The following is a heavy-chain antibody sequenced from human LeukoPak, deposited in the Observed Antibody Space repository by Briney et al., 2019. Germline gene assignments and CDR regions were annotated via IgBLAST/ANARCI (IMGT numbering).Heavy chain of an antibody. CDR1: GLSFNNFG. J-gene: IGHJ4*02. D-gene: IGHD2-2*01. CDR2: ISGSGGST. Sequence: GGCLRLSCVASGLSFNNFGMTWVRQAPGKGLEWVSVISGSGGSTHYADSVKGRFTLSRDNSKNTLYLQMNSLRADDTAIYYCAKVLYQLPSRHYFDSWGQGTLGDVSS. CDR3: AKVLYQLPSRHYFDS. V-gene: IGHV3-23*01.